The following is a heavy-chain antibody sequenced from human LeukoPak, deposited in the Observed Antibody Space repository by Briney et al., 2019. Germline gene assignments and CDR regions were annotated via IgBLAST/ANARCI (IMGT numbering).Heavy chain of an antibody. Sequence: SETLSLTCAVSGASMRDHYWTWIRQPPGKGLEWIGNIYYMLNANSYNPSLKSRVSISMDTPGTQFSLKLNSVTAADTAVYYCATSFRSGWGFDSWGQGILVAASS. CDR3: ATSFRSGWGFDS. V-gene: IGHV4-59*11. CDR1: GASMRDHY. J-gene: IGHJ4*02. D-gene: IGHD6-19*01. CDR2: IYYMLNA.